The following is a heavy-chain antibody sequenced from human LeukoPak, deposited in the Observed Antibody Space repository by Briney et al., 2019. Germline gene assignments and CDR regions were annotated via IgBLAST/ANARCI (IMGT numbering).Heavy chain of an antibody. V-gene: IGHV3-21*01. CDR3: ARSMYYYGSGGEGHWFDP. Sequence: GGSLRLSCAASGFTFSSYSMNWVRQAPGKGLEWVSSISSSSSYIYYADSVKGRFTISRDNAKNSLYLQMNSLRAEDTAVYYCARSMYYYGSGGEGHWFDPWGQGTLVTVSS. CDR2: ISSSSSYI. D-gene: IGHD3-10*01. J-gene: IGHJ5*02. CDR1: GFTFSSYS.